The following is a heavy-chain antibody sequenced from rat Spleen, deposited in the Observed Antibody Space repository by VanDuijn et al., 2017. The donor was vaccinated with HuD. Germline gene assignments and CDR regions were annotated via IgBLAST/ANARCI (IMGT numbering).Heavy chain of an antibody. V-gene: IGHV3-3*01. CDR2: INSAGTT. CDR1: AYSILSSYR. J-gene: IGHJ2*01. Sequence: VQLQESGPGLVKPSQSFSLTCSVTAYSILSSYRWNWIRKFPGNKLEWMGHINSAGTTNHNPSLKSRISITRDTSQNQFFLQVNSVNSEDTATYYCTRSVGYTYSFFDFWGLGVMVTVSS. CDR3: TRSVGYTYSFFDF. D-gene: IGHD1-4*01.